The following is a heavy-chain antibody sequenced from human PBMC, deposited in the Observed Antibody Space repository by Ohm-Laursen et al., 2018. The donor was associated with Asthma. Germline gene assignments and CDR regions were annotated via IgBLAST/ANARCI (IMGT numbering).Heavy chain of an antibody. CDR3: ARQVYDILTYYGMDV. J-gene: IGHJ6*02. D-gene: IGHD3-9*01. V-gene: IGHV4-39*01. CDR2: IYYSGST. CDR1: GGSISSSSYY. Sequence: GTLSLTWTVSGGSISSSSYYWGWIRQPPGKGLEWIGRIYYSGSTYYNPSLKSRVTISVDTSKNQFSLKRGSVTAADTAVYYCARQVYDILTYYGMDVWGQGTTVTVSS.